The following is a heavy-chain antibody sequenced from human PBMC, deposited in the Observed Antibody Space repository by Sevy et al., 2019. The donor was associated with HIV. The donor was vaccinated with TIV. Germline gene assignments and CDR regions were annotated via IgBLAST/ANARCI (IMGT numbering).Heavy chain of an antibody. V-gene: IGHV3-21*01. CDR3: ARPSGAATDYYYYGMDV. D-gene: IGHD2-15*01. Sequence: GGSMRLSCAASGFTFSSYSMNWVRQAPGKGLEWVSSISSSSSYIYYADSLKGRFTIPRDNAKNSLYLQMNSLRAEDTAVYYCARPSGAATDYYYYGMDVWGQGTTVTVSS. CDR2: ISSSSSYI. J-gene: IGHJ6*02. CDR1: GFTFSSYS.